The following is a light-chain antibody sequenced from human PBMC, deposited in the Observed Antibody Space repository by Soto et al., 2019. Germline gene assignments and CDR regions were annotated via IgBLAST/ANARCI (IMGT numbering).Light chain of an antibody. Sequence: EIVMTQSPAPVSVSRGESATLSCKASQGARANLAWYQQKPGQAPRLLIYVTATRAAGVPARFSCSASGTEFTHTISSLQSEGFAVYYCRQYDNWPSTFGQGTKLDI. CDR3: RQYDNWPST. V-gene: IGKV3-15*01. CDR2: VTA. CDR1: QGARAN. J-gene: IGKJ1*01.